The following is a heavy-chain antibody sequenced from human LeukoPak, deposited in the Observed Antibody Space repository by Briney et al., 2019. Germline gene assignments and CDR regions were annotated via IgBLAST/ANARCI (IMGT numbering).Heavy chain of an antibody. D-gene: IGHD4-17*01. CDR1: GFTFDDYA. V-gene: IGHV3-43D*03. CDR3: AKDRQYGDYGGGDFFDS. CDR2: INWVGDTS. J-gene: IGHJ4*02. Sequence: GGSLRLSCAASGFTFDDYAMHWVRHAPGKGLQWISSINWVGDTSSYADSVKGRFTVSRDNTKGSLYLQMHGLRSEDTALYYCAKDRQYGDYGGGDFFDSWGQGTLVTVSS.